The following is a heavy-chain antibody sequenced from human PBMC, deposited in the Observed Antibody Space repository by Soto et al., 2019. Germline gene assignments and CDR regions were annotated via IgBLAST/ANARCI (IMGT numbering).Heavy chain of an antibody. CDR1: GGSISSGGYY. D-gene: IGHD2-15*01. Sequence: SETLSLTCTVSGGSISSGGYYWSWIRQHPGKGLEWIGYIYYSGSTYYNPSLKSRVTISVDTSKNQFSLKLRSVTAADTAVYYCARESGLGVVAASTNQTAERNPPPPYYYYYYMDVWGKGTTVTVSS. CDR2: IYYSGST. V-gene: IGHV4-31*03. CDR3: ARESGLGVVAASTNQTAERNPPPPYYYYYYMDV. J-gene: IGHJ6*03.